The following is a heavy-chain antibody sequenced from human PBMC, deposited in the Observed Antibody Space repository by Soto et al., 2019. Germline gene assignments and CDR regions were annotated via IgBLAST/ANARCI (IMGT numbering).Heavy chain of an antibody. CDR1: GGSISSYY. J-gene: IGHJ4*02. V-gene: IGHV4-59*08. CDR2: IYYSGST. Sequence: TSETLSLTCPVSGGSISSYYLSWIRQPPGKGLEWIGYIYYSGSTNYNPSLKSRVTISVDTSKNQFSLKLSSVTAADTAVYYCARTDYDVGLFDYWGQGTLVTVSS. D-gene: IGHD4-17*01. CDR3: ARTDYDVGLFDY.